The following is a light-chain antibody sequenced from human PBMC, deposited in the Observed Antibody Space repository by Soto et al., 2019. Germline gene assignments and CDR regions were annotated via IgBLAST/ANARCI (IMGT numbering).Light chain of an antibody. Sequence: DIQMTQSPSTLSASVGDRVTITCRASQSISSWLAWYQQKPGKAPKLLIYDASSLETGVPSRFSGSGSGTDFTLTISSLQPDDSATYYCQQYYVYSRTFGQGTKVDIK. CDR1: QSISSW. V-gene: IGKV1-5*01. CDR3: QQYYVYSRT. CDR2: DAS. J-gene: IGKJ1*01.